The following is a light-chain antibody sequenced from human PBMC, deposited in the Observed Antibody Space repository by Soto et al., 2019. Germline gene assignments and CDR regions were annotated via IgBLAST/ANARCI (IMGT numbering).Light chain of an antibody. V-gene: IGKV3-11*01. CDR3: KQRNSWPLT. J-gene: IGKJ4*01. CDR2: DAS. CDR1: QTVGGY. Sequence: EIVLTQSPATLSLSPGERATLSCRASQTVGGYLAWYQQKPGQAPRLLISDASNRAAGIPARFSGIGSGTAFTLTISSLEPEGFAVYYCKQRNSWPLTFGGGTKVEIK.